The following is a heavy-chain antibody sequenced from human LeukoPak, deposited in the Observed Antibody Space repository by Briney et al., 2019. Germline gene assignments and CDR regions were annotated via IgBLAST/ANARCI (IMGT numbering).Heavy chain of an antibody. CDR2: IYYSGST. CDR1: GGSVSSGSYY. CDR3: ARVGWNYVNNWFDP. D-gene: IGHD1-7*01. Sequence: SETLSLTCTVSGGSVSSGSYYWGWIRQPPGKGLEWIGNIYYSGSTYYNPSLKSRVTISVETSKNQFSLKLSSVTAADTAVYYCARVGWNYVNNWFDPWGQGTLVTVSS. V-gene: IGHV4-39*07. J-gene: IGHJ5*02.